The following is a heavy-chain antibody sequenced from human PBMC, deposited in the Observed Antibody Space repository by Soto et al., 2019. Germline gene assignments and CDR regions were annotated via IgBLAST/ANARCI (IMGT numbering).Heavy chain of an antibody. V-gene: IGHV1-58*01. D-gene: IGHD3-22*01. J-gene: IGHJ4*02. Sequence: GASVKVSCKASGFTFTSSAVQWVRQARGQRLEWIGWIVVGSGDTNYAQKFQGRVTITRDMSTSTAYMELSSLRSEDTAVYYCAYYDSSGYHPSFDYWGQGTLVTVSS. CDR1: GFTFTSSA. CDR3: AYYDSSGYHPSFDY. CDR2: IVVGSGDT.